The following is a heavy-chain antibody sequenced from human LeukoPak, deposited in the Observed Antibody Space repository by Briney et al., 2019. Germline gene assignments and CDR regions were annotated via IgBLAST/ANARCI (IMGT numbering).Heavy chain of an antibody. J-gene: IGHJ1*01. CDR3: AKSAGYCSGGSCHSEYFQH. Sequence: GGSLRLSCAASGFTLSSYAMSWVSQAQGKGLEWVSAISGSGGSTYYADSVRGRFTISRDNSKNTLYLQMNSLRAEDTAVYYCAKSAGYCSGGSCHSEYFQHWGQGTLVTVSP. CDR2: ISGSGGST. V-gene: IGHV3-23*01. CDR1: GFTLSSYA. D-gene: IGHD2-15*01.